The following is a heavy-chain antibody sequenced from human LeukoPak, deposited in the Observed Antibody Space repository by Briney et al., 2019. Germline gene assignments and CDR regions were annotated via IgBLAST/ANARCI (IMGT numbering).Heavy chain of an antibody. J-gene: IGHJ3*02. CDR2: I. CDR3: ARDIPWFGEKLNDAFDI. D-gene: IGHD3-10*01. V-gene: IGHV3-21*01. Sequence: INYADSVKGRFTISRDNAKNSLYLQMNSLRAEDTAVYYCARDIPWFGEKLNDAFDIWGQGTMVTVSS.